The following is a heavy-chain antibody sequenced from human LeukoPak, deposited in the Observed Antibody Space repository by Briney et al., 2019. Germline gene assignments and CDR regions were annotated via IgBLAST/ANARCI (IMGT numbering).Heavy chain of an antibody. D-gene: IGHD6-19*01. CDR2: IYYSGST. CDR3: ARLCIAVAGTWIDY. CDR1: NASISNYY. Sequence: PSETLSLTCTVSNASISNYYWSWIRQPPGKGLEWIGSIYYSGSTYYNPSLKSRVTISVDTSKNQFSLKLSSVTAADTAVYYCARLCIAVAGTWIDYWGQGTLVTVSS. J-gene: IGHJ4*02. V-gene: IGHV4-39*01.